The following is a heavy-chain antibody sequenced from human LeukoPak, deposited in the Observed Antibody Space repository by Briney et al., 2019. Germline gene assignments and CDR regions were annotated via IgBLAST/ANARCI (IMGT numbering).Heavy chain of an antibody. D-gene: IGHD1-26*01. CDR1: GYTFSSYA. V-gene: IGHV1-18*04. CDR3: ARYSGSDRSYFDY. Sequence: RASVKVSCKASGYTFSSYAISWVRQAPGQGLEWMGWISPYNGNTKYAQKFQGRVTMTTDTSTSTAYMELSSLRSEDTAVYYCARYSGSDRSYFDYWGQGTLVTVSS. J-gene: IGHJ4*02. CDR2: ISPYNGNT.